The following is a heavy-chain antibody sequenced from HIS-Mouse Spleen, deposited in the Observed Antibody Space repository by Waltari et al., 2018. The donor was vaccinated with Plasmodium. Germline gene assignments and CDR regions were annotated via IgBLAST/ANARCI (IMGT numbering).Heavy chain of an antibody. CDR2: KKKDGSEK. CDR1: GFTFSSYW. D-gene: IGHD6-13*01. J-gene: IGHJ2*01. V-gene: IGHV3-7*01. CDR3: ASSWYWYFDL. Sequence: EVQLVESGGGLVQPGGSLRLSCAASGFTFSSYWMSWVRQAPGKGRGGVAKKKKDGSEKSEVDSVKGRFTISRDNAKNSLYLQMNSLRAEDTAVYYCASSWYWYFDLWGRGTLVTVSS.